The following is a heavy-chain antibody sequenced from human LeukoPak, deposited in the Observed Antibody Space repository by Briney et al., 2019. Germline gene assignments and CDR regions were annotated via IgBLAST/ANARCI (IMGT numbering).Heavy chain of an antibody. V-gene: IGHV3-23*01. CDR2: ISGSGGST. J-gene: IGHJ4*02. CDR3: ARRGSCTSGVCSYFDY. CDR1: GFTFSSYA. D-gene: IGHD2-8*01. Sequence: PGGSLRLSCAASGFTFSSYAMSWVRQAPGKGLEWVSGISGSGGSTYYADSVKGRFTISRDNSKNTLYLQMNSLRAEDTAVYYCARRGSCTSGVCSYFDYWGQGTLVTVSS.